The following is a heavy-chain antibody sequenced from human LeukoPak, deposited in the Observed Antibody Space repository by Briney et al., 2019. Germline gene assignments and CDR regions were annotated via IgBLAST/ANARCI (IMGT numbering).Heavy chain of an antibody. CDR2: MSYDGDNK. J-gene: IGHJ6*02. Sequence: QPGGSLRLSCAASGFSFSTYVMHWVRQAPGKGLEWVAVMSYDGDNKYYADSVKGRFTISRDNSKNTLYLQLDSLRAEDTAVYYCATYDNWVAGDVWGQGTSVSVSS. V-gene: IGHV3-30*04. CDR3: ATYDNWVAGDV. CDR1: GFSFSTYV. D-gene: IGHD1-1*01.